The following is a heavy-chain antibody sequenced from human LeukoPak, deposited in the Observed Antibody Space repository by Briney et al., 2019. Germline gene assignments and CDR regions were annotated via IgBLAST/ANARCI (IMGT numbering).Heavy chain of an antibody. CDR2: ITNGGST. Sequence: GGSLRLSCVVSGFSFSSYGMSWVRQAPGKGLEWVSGITNGGSTYYGDSVKGRFTISRDNSKNTLYLQMNSLRAEDTAVYYCAREYMDVWGKGTTVSISS. V-gene: IGHV3-23*01. CDR1: GFSFSSYG. CDR3: AREYMDV. J-gene: IGHJ6*03.